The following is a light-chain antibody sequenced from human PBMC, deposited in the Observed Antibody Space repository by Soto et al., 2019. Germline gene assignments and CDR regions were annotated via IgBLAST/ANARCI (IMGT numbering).Light chain of an antibody. CDR1: QSVSSN. V-gene: IGKV3-15*01. Sequence: ENLLTQSPAPPSFSSGGRATLSFRASQSVSSNLAWYQQQPGQAPRLLIYDASTRATGIPARFSGSGSGTEFTLTISSLQSEDFAVYYCQQYNEWPMYSFGQGAKVDIK. CDR2: DAS. CDR3: QQYNEWPMYS. J-gene: IGKJ2*03.